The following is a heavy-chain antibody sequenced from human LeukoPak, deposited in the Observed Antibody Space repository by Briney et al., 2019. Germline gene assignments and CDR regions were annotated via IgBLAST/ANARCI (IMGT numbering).Heavy chain of an antibody. CDR2: IWYDGSNK. V-gene: IGHV3-33*01. CDR3: ARDLYYGSGSPFN. Sequence: GGSLRLSCAAAGFTFSDYGMHWVRQAPGKGLEGVAVIWYDGSNKYYADSVKRRFTIFRDNSKDMLYLQMNSLRAEDTAVYYCARDLYYGSGSPFNWGQGTLVTVSS. J-gene: IGHJ4*02. CDR1: GFTFSDYG. D-gene: IGHD3-10*01.